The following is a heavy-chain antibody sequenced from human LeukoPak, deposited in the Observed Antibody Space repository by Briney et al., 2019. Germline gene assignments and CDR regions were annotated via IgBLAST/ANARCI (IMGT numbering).Heavy chain of an antibody. D-gene: IGHD1-26*01. CDR1: GYTFTSYY. CDR2: INPSGGST. J-gene: IGHJ5*02. V-gene: IGHV1-46*01. Sequence: ASVKVSCKASGYTFTSYYMQWVRQAPGQGLEWMGIINPSGGSTSYAQKFQGRVTMTRDTSTSTVYMELSSLRSEDTAVYYCARDLFNSGSHKGANWFDPWGQGTLVTVSS. CDR3: ARDLFNSGSHKGANWFDP.